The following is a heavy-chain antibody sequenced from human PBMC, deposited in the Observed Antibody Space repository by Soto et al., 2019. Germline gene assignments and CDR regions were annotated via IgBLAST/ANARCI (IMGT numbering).Heavy chain of an antibody. V-gene: IGHV4-34*01. Sequence: SETLSLTCAVYGGSFSGYYWSWIRQPPGKGLEWIGEINHSGSTNYNPSLKSRVTISVDTSKNQFSLKLSSVTAADTAVYYCARGRRYYDSSGYYFFDYWGQGTLVTVSS. CDR1: GGSFSGYY. J-gene: IGHJ4*02. CDR2: INHSGST. CDR3: ARGRRYYDSSGYYFFDY. D-gene: IGHD3-22*01.